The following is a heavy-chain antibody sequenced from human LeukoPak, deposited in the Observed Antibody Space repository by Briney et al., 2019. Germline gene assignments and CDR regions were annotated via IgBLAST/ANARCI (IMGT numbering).Heavy chain of an antibody. J-gene: IGHJ4*02. Sequence: GGSLRLSCAASGFTFSSYWMSWVRQAPGKGLEWVANIKEDGSEKYYVDSVKGRFTISSDNSKNTLYLQMNSLRAEDTAVYYCANAQYYDFWSGSPWFDYWGQGTLVTVSS. D-gene: IGHD3-3*01. CDR2: IKEDGSEK. V-gene: IGHV3-7*03. CDR3: ANAQYYDFWSGSPWFDY. CDR1: GFTFSSYW.